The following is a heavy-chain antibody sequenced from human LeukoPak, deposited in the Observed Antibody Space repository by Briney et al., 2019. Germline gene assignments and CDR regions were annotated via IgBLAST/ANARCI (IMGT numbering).Heavy chain of an antibody. CDR2: ISGSGSNA. D-gene: IGHD4-17*01. Sequence: GGSLRLSCAASGFTFNTYAMTWVRQAPGMGLEWVSGISGSGSNAYYAGSVKGRFTISRDNSKNTLYLQMNSLRAEDTAVYYCARNRGDPSYFDYWGQGTLVTVSS. V-gene: IGHV3-23*01. CDR3: ARNRGDPSYFDY. J-gene: IGHJ4*02. CDR1: GFTFNTYA.